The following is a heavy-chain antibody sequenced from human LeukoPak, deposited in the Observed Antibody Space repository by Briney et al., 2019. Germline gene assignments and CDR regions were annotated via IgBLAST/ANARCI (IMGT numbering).Heavy chain of an antibody. Sequence: SETLSLTCTVSGVSTSTNYWNWIRQSPEKGLEWIGYISNSGSADRHPSLKSRVTISLDPSKHQLSLSLNSVTAADTAVYFCAGYDHSNYLAYWGQGARVTVSS. CDR1: GVSTSTNY. D-gene: IGHD3-16*01. CDR3: AGYDHSNYLAY. J-gene: IGHJ4*02. V-gene: IGHV4-59*13. CDR2: ISNSGSA.